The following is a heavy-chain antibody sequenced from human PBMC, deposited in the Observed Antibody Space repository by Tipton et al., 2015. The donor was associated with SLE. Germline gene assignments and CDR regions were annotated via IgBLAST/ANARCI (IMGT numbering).Heavy chain of an antibody. D-gene: IGHD3-3*01. J-gene: IGHJ4*02. CDR1: GGSFSGYY. CDR2: INHSGST. CDR3: ASLITTSGVVLNYFDQ. Sequence: TLSLTCAVYGGSFSGYYWSWIRQPPGKGLVWIGEINHSGSTNYNPSLKSRVTISVDTSKNQFSLRLSSVTAAGTAVYYCASLITTSGVVLNYFDQWGQGTLVTVSS. V-gene: IGHV4-34*01.